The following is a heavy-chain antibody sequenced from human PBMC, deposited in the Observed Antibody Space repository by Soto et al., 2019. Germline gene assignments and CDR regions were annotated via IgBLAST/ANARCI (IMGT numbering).Heavy chain of an antibody. CDR3: ARDRDCSGGSCLPLTELGF. Sequence: QVQLVQSGAEVKKPGASVKVSCEASGYTFTGYYMHWVRQAPGQGLEWMGWINPNSGGTNYAQKFQGRVTMTRDTSISTAYMELSRLRSDDTAVYYCARDRDCSGGSCLPLTELGFWGQGTLVTVSS. V-gene: IGHV1-2*02. D-gene: IGHD2-15*01. CDR2: INPNSGGT. J-gene: IGHJ1*01. CDR1: GYTFTGYY.